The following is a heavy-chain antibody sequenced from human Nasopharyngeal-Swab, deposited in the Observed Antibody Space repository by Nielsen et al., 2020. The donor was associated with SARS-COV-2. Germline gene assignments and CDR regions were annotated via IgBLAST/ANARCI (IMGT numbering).Heavy chain of an antibody. CDR3: AQTTYSGYFDY. CDR1: GGSISSSNW. CDR2: IYHSGST. Sequence: SETLSLTCAVSGGSISSSNWWSWVRQPPGKGLEWFGEIYHSGSTNYNPSLKSRVTISVDKSKNQFSLKLSSVTAADTAVYYCAQTTYSGYFDYWGQGTLVTVSS. D-gene: IGHD2-15*01. J-gene: IGHJ4*02. V-gene: IGHV4-4*02.